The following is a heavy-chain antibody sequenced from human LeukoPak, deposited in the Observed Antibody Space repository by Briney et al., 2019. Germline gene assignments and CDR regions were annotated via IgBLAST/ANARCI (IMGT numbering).Heavy chain of an antibody. V-gene: IGHV4-39*01. CDR1: GGSLSSNNYH. CDR2: MYYSGNT. J-gene: IGHJ4*02. CDR3: ARTLGWASSRYYFDG. D-gene: IGHD3-16*02. Sequence: PSETLSLTCTVSGGSLSSNNYHWGWMRQPPGKGREWIGSMYYSGNTDYNPSLKSRVTISVDTSKNQFSLKVNSVTAADTAVYYCARTLGWASSRYYFDGWGQGTLVTVSS.